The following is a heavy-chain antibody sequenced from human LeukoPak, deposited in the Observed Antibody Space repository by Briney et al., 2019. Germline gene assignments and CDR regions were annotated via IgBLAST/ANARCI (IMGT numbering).Heavy chain of an antibody. CDR2: IYHSGSP. D-gene: IGHD3-22*01. CDR1: GGSISSNNW. Sequence: SGTLSLTCAVSGGSISSNNWWGWVRQPPGKGLEWIGEIYHSGSPNYNPSLKSRVTISVDTSKNQFSLRVSSVTAADTALYYCARTFYYDRSGYYYAYWGQGTPVTVSS. J-gene: IGHJ4*02. V-gene: IGHV4-4*02. CDR3: ARTFYYDRSGYYYAY.